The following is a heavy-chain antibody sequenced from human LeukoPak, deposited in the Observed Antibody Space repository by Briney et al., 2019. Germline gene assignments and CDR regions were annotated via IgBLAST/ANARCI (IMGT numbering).Heavy chain of an antibody. CDR2: IHSGGYT. J-gene: IGHJ5*02. V-gene: IGHV4-4*09. CDR1: GGSLSGYY. Sequence: PSETLSPTCTVSGGSLSGYYWSWIRQPPGQGLEWIAYIHSGGYTNYNPSLRSRVTISVDTSKNQFSLEVSSLTAADTAIYYCTQRQGPMSGSYDYFDPWGQGILVTVSS. CDR3: TQRQGPMSGSYDYFDP. D-gene: IGHD1-26*01.